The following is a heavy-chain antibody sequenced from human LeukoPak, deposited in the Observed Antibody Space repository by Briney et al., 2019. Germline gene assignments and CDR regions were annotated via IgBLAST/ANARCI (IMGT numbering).Heavy chain of an antibody. D-gene: IGHD2/OR15-2a*01. CDR2: ISYDGTNK. Sequence: GRSLRLSCAASGLAFSTYAMHWVRQAPDKGLEWMAVISYDGTNKYYSDSVKGRFTISRDNSKNTLYLQMNSLRAEDTAVYYCARDLWGANSYWGQGSLVTVPS. CDR3: ARDLWGANSY. J-gene: IGHJ4*02. V-gene: IGHV3-30-3*01. CDR1: GLAFSTYA.